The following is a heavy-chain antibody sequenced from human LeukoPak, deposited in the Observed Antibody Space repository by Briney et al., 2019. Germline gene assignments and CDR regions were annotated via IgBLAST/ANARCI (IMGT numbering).Heavy chain of an antibody. CDR1: GGSISSSSYY. CDR3: ATSKPYDSSGYYYRY. V-gene: IGHV4-39*07. J-gene: IGHJ4*02. CDR2: IYYSGST. Sequence: SETLSLTCTISGGSISSSSYYWGWIRQPPGKGLEWIGSIYYSGSTYYNPSLKSRVTISVDTSKNQFSLKLSSVTAADTAVYYCATSKPYDSSGYYYRYWGQGTLVTVSS. D-gene: IGHD3-22*01.